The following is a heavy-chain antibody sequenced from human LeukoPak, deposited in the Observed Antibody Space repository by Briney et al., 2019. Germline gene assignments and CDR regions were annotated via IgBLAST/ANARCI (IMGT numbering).Heavy chain of an antibody. V-gene: IGHV4-34*01. J-gene: IGHJ4*02. D-gene: IGHD6-19*01. CDR1: GGSFSGYY. CDR3: ARDLADSSGWYGDY. CDR2: INHSGST. Sequence: SETLSLTCAVYGGSFSGYYRSWIRQPPGKGLEWIGEINHSGSTNYNPSLKSRVAISVDTSKNQFSPKLTSVTAADTAVYYCARDLADSSGWYGDYWGQGTLVTVSS.